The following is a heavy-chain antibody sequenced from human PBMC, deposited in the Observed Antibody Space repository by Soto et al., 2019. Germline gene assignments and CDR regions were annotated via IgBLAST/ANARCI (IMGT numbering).Heavy chain of an antibody. D-gene: IGHD6-25*01. CDR3: AKFFVGTGGSSGWPWSFHF. J-gene: IGHJ4*02. Sequence: HPGGSLRLSCAASGFTLSSYAMSWVRQAPGKGLEWVSAISGTGGTTYYADSVKGRFTISRDNSRNTLHLQMNSLRAEDTAIYYCAKFFVGTGGSSGWPWSFHFWGQGTLVTVSS. CDR1: GFTLSSYA. CDR2: ISGTGGTT. V-gene: IGHV3-23*01.